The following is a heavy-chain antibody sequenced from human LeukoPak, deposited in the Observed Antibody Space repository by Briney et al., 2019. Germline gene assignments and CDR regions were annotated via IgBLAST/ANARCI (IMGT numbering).Heavy chain of an antibody. CDR3: ARRAGAYTHPYDY. J-gene: IGHJ4*02. CDR1: GFTVSSNS. CDR2: IYSAANT. Sequence: GGSLRLSCTVSGFTVSSNSMSWVRQAPGKGLEWVSFIYSAANTHYSDSVKGRFTISIDNSKNTLYLQMNSLRAEDTAVYYRARRAGAYTHPYDYWGQGTLVTVSS. V-gene: IGHV3-53*01. D-gene: IGHD3-16*01.